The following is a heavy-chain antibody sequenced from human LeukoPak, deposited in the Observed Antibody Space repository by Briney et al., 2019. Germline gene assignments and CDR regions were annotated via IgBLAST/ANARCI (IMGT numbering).Heavy chain of an antibody. Sequence: SETLSLTCTVSGGSISSGGYYWSWIRQHPGKGLEWIGYIYYSGSTYYSPSLKSRVTISVDTSKNQFSLKLSSVTAADTAVYYCARAPSSTSLNWFDPWGQGTLVTVSS. CDR2: IYYSGST. CDR1: GGSISSGGYY. V-gene: IGHV4-31*03. D-gene: IGHD2-2*01. CDR3: ARAPSSTSLNWFDP. J-gene: IGHJ5*02.